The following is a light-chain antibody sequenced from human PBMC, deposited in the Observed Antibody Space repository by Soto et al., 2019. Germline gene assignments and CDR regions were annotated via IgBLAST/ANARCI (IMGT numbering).Light chain of an antibody. J-gene: IGLJ1*01. Sequence: SALTQPASVSGSPGQSITISCTGTSSDVGGSNYVSWYQQHSGKAPKLIIFDVSHRPSGFSNRFSGSKSGNTASLTISGLQAEDEADYYCSSYVSSNYVFGTGTKLTVL. CDR3: SSYVSSNYV. V-gene: IGLV2-14*03. CDR2: DVS. CDR1: SSDVGGSNY.